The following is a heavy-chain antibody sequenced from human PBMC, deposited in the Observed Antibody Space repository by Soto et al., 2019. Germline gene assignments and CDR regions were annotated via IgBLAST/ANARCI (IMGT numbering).Heavy chain of an antibody. CDR1: GGSISSGGYY. D-gene: IGHD5-18*01. J-gene: IGHJ4*02. Sequence: PSETLSLTCTVSGGSISSGGYYWSWIRQHPGKGLEWIGYIYYSGSTYYNPSLKSRVTISVDTSKNQFSLKLSSVTAADTAVYYCARSGYSHGPNPLLYWGQGTLVTVSS. CDR2: IYYSGST. V-gene: IGHV4-31*03. CDR3: ARSGYSHGPNPLLY.